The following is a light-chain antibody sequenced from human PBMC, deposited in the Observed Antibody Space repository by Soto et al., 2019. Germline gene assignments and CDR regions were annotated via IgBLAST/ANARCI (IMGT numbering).Light chain of an antibody. CDR2: GDD. J-gene: IGLJ2*01. Sequence: NFMLTQPHSVSESPGKTVTISCTRSSGSIASNYVQWYQQRPGSAPTTLIYGDDQRPSGVPDRFSGSIDRSSNSASLTISGLKTEDEADYYCQSYDSSNPVVFGGGTKLTVL. V-gene: IGLV6-57*04. CDR3: QSYDSSNPVV. CDR1: SGSIASNY.